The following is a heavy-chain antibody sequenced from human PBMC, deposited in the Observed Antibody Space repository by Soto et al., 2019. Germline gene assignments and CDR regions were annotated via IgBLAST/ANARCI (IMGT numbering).Heavy chain of an antibody. CDR1: GFTFSSYA. J-gene: IGHJ6*02. Sequence: PGGSLRLSCAASGFTFSSYAMHWVRQAPGKGLEWVAVISYDGSNKYYADSVKGRFTISRDNSKNTLYLQMNSLRAEDTAVYYCATAGGRYYYGMDVWGQGTTVTVSS. V-gene: IGHV3-30-3*01. CDR3: ATAGGRYYYGMDV. CDR2: ISYDGSNK.